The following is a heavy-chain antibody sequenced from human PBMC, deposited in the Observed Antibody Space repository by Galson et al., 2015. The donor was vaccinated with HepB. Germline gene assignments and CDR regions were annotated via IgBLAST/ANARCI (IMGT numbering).Heavy chain of an antibody. D-gene: IGHD2-8*02. CDR3: AKDYSGYTGGGLSYPLFDY. J-gene: IGHJ4*02. CDR2: IIESGVDT. Sequence: SLRLSCAASGFTFRSYAMSWVRQAPGKGLEWVSGIIESGVDTYYADSVKGRFTISRDNFKNTLILQMNSLRAEDTAVYYCAKDYSGYTGGGLSYPLFDYWGQGTLVTVSS. CDR1: GFTFRSYA. V-gene: IGHV3-23*01.